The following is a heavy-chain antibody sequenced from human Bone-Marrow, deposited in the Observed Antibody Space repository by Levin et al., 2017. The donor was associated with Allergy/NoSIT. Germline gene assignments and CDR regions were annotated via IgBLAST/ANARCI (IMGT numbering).Heavy chain of an antibody. D-gene: IGHD6-13*01. CDR3: ARETIAAPPYNWFDT. CDR1: GFTFSIYD. V-gene: IGHV1-2*06. CDR2: LNPNSGDT. J-gene: IGHJ5*02. Sequence: GESLKISCKASGFTFSIYDIHWVRQAPGQGLEWVGRLNPNSGDTESAQKFMGRVTMTRDTSTTTAFMELTRLRHDDTAIYFCARETIAAPPYNWFDTWGQGALVTVSS.